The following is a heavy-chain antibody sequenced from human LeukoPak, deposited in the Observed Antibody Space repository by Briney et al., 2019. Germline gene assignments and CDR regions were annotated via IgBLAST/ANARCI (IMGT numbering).Heavy chain of an antibody. D-gene: IGHD3-10*01. CDR3: ARERSASTKRGEGQGPFDY. Sequence: ASVKVSCKASGGTFSSYAISWVRQAPGQGLEWMGGIIPIFGTANYAQKFQGRVTITTDESTSTAYMELSSLRSEDTAVYYCARERSASTKRGEGQGPFDYWGQGTLVTVSS. J-gene: IGHJ4*02. CDR1: GGTFSSYA. V-gene: IGHV1-69*05. CDR2: IIPIFGTA.